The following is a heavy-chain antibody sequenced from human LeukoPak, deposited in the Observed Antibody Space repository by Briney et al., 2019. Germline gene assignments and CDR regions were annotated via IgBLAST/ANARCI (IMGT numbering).Heavy chain of an antibody. Sequence: SVKVSCKASGGTFSSYAISWARQAPGQGLEWMGGIIPIFGTANYAQKFQGRVTITADESTSTAYMELSSLRSEDTAVYYCARGRGGGYYGSGSYYIYYMDVWGKGTTVTISS. V-gene: IGHV1-69*13. CDR1: GGTFSSYA. CDR2: IIPIFGTA. J-gene: IGHJ6*03. CDR3: ARGRGGGYYGSGSYYIYYMDV. D-gene: IGHD3-10*01.